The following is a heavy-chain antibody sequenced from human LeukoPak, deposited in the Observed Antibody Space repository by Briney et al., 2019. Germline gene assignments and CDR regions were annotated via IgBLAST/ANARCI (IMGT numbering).Heavy chain of an antibody. CDR1: GGSISSGDYY. V-gene: IGHV4-30-4*01. Sequence: NPSQTLSLTCTVSGGSISSGDYYWRWIRQPPGKGLEWIGYIYYSGSTYYNPSLKSRVTISVDTSKNQFSLKLSSVTAADTAVYYCARTVAGRLDYFDYWGQGTLVTVSS. J-gene: IGHJ4*02. CDR2: IYYSGST. D-gene: IGHD6-19*01. CDR3: ARTVAGRLDYFDY.